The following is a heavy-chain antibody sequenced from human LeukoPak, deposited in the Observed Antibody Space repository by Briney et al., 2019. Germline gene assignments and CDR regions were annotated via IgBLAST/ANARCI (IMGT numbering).Heavy chain of an antibody. CDR1: DDSINRHH. V-gene: IGHV4-59*11. CDR3: ARSGATSGWSYFFDI. J-gene: IGHJ4*02. Sequence: PSETLSLTCTVSDDSINRHHWNWLRQSPGKGLEWIGYIYKSGFTNYNHSLKNRVTMSLDTSKNRVSLKLTSVTAAVTAVYYCARSGATSGWSYFFDIWGQGTLVTVSS. D-gene: IGHD6-19*01. CDR2: IYKSGFT.